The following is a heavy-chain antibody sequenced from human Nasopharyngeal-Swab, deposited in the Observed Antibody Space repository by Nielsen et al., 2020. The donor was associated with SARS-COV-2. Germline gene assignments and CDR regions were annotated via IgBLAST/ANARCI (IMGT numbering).Heavy chain of an antibody. D-gene: IGHD3-16*02. Sequence: GGSLRLSCAASGFTFSSYAMTWVRQAPGKGLEWVSSISGSGGSTYYADSVKGRITISRDNSKNTLYLQMNSLRAEDTAVYHCAKGVPPGRYPADCWGQGTLVTVSS. CDR2: ISGSGGST. V-gene: IGHV3-23*01. CDR1: GFTFSSYA. CDR3: AKGVPPGRYPADC. J-gene: IGHJ4*02.